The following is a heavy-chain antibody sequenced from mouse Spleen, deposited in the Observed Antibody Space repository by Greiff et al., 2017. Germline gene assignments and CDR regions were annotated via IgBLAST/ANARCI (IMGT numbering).Heavy chain of an antibody. CDR3: ARSPYYYGSSHYAMDY. J-gene: IGHJ4*01. CDR1: GFNIKDTY. CDR2: IDPANGNT. Sequence: VQLQQSGAELVKPGASVKLSCTASGFNIKDTYMHWVKQRPEQGLEWIGRIDPANGNTKYDPKFQGKATITADTSSNTAYLQLSSLTSEDTAVYYCARSPYYYGSSHYAMDYWGQGTSVTVSS. D-gene: IGHD1-1*01. V-gene: IGHV14-3*02.